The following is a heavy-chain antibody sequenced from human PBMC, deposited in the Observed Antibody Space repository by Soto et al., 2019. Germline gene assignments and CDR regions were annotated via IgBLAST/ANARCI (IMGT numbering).Heavy chain of an antibody. D-gene: IGHD6-13*01. V-gene: IGHV3-30*18. Sequence: PGGSLRLSCAASGFTFSSYGMHWVRQAPGKGLEWVAVISYDGSNKYYADSVKGRFTISRDNSKNTLYLQMNSLRAEDTAVYYCAKEQQQLVRAGWFDPWGQGTLVTVSS. J-gene: IGHJ5*02. CDR2: ISYDGSNK. CDR1: GFTFSSYG. CDR3: AKEQQQLVRAGWFDP.